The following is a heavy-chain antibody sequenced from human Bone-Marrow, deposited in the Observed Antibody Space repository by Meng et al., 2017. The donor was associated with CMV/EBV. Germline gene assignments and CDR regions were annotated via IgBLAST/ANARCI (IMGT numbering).Heavy chain of an antibody. V-gene: IGHV4-34*01. CDR1: GAPFSGY. CDR2: ITHSGST. J-gene: IGHJ4*02. CDR3: APGFRSWSGSYSS. Sequence: QVHQKQWGAGLLKPSATLSLPFGVYGAPFSGYWSWVRQPPGKGLEWIGEITHSGSTNYNVSLKSRVTISIDTSKNQFSLKLSSVTATDTAVYYCAPGFRSWSGSYSSWGQGTLVTVSS. D-gene: IGHD1-26*01.